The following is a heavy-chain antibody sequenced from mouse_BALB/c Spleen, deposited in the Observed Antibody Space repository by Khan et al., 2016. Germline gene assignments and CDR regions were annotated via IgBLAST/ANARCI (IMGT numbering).Heavy chain of an antibody. CDR1: GFTFSDYY. CDR2: ISDGGAYT. J-gene: IGHJ1*01. CDR3: ARGYGNYGYFDV. Sequence: EVELVESGGGLVKPGGSLKLSCAAAGFTFSDYYMYWVRQTPEKRLEWVATISDGGAYTYYPDSVKGRFTISSDHAKNNLYLQMSSLKSEETAMYSCARGYGNYGYFDVWGAGTTVTVSS. D-gene: IGHD1-1*02. V-gene: IGHV5-4*02.